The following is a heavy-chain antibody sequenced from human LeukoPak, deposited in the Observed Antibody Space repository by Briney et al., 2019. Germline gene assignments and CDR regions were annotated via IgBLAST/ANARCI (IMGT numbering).Heavy chain of an antibody. Sequence: SETLSLTCTVSGGSISSYYWSWIRQPPGKGLEWIGYIYYSGSTNYNPSLKSRVTISVDTSKNQFSLKLSSVTAADTAVYYCARYTTVTTFDYWGQGALVTVSS. CDR3: ARYTTVTTFDY. V-gene: IGHV4-59*01. J-gene: IGHJ4*02. CDR1: GGSISSYY. D-gene: IGHD4-17*01. CDR2: IYYSGST.